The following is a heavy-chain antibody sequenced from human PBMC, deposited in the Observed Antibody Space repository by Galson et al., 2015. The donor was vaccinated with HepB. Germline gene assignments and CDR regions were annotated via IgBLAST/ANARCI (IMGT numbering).Heavy chain of an antibody. V-gene: IGHV3-21*01. CDR3: ARAPSAYCSTSTCYSNWFDP. Sequence: SLRLSCAASGFTFSSYALSWVRQAPGKGLEWIATISSSGIYIYYADSVKGRFAISRDNSKNSMDLQMDSLRVEDTAVYYCARAPSAYCSTSTCYSNWFDPWGQGTLVTVSS. CDR1: GFTFSSYA. D-gene: IGHD2-2*02. CDR2: ISSSGIYI. J-gene: IGHJ5*02.